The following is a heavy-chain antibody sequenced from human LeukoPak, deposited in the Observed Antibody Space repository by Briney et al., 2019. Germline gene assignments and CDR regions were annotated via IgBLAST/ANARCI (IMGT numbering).Heavy chain of an antibody. CDR3: ARIVRWGTQVDY. J-gene: IGHJ4*02. CDR1: GGTFSSYT. D-gene: IGHD3-16*01. CDR2: IIPILGIA. Sequence: VASVKVSCKASGGTFSSYTISWVRQAPGQGLEWMGRIIPILGIANYAQKFQGRVTITADKSTSTASMELSSLRSEDTAVYYCARIVRWGTQVDYWGQGTLVTVSS. V-gene: IGHV1-69*02.